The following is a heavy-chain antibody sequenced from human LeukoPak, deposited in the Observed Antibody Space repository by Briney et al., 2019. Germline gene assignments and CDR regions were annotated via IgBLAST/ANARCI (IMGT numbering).Heavy chain of an antibody. D-gene: IGHD6-19*01. Sequence: ASVKVSCKASGYTFTSYYIHWVRQAPAQGLEWMGIINPSVGSTTYAQNFQGRVTMTRYTSTSSVYMELSSLRSEDTAVYYCARDNTAVAGRVIDYWGQGTLVTVSS. CDR3: ARDNTAVAGRVIDY. CDR2: INPSVGST. J-gene: IGHJ4*02. CDR1: GYTFTSYY. V-gene: IGHV1-46*01.